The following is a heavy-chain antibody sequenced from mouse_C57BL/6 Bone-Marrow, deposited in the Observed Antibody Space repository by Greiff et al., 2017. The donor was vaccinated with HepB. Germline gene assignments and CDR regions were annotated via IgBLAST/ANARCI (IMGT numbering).Heavy chain of an antibody. CDR1: GYTFTSYG. Sequence: QVQLQQPGAELVKPGASVKMSCKASGYTFTSYGISWVKQRTGQGLEWIGEIYPRGGNTYYNEKFKGKATLTADKSSSTAYMALSSLTSEDSAVYFCARPYGKGYAMDYWGQGTSVTVSS. CDR3: ARPYGKGYAMDY. J-gene: IGHJ4*01. D-gene: IGHD2-1*01. CDR2: IYPRGGNT. V-gene: IGHV1-81*01.